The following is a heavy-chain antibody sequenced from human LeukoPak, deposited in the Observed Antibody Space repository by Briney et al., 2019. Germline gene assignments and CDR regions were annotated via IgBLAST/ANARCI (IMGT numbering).Heavy chain of an antibody. CDR3: ERAPSGWSDYWYFDL. J-gene: IGHJ2*01. D-gene: IGHD6-19*01. V-gene: IGHV3-53*01. CDR2: ICSGGVT. Sequence: LGGALILSCAASGFTVISNDLSWVRQTPGKGLEGGSLICSGGVTHYADCVKGRYLISRDNSKNTLFLKMNSVSAEDTAVYYCERAPSGWSDYWYFDLWGRGTLVTVSS. CDR1: GFTVISND.